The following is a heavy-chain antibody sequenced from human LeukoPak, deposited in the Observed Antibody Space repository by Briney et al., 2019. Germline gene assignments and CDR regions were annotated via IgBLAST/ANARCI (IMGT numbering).Heavy chain of an antibody. CDR3: ASERPSSSWYDY. J-gene: IGHJ4*02. V-gene: IGHV3-7*01. CDR2: IYQDGSEK. Sequence: GGSLRLSCAASGFTFSRNLMTWVRQAPGKGLEWVANIYQDGSEKYYVDSVRGRFTISRDDAKNTLYLQMNSLRAEDTAVYFCASERPSSSWYDYWGQGTLVTVSS. D-gene: IGHD6-13*01. CDR1: GFTFSRNL.